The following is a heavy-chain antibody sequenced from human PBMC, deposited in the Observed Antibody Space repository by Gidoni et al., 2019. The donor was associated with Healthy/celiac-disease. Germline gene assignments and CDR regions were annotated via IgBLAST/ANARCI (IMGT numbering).Heavy chain of an antibody. CDR2: INHSGST. Sequence: QVQIQQWGAGLLKPSETLSLTCAVYGGSFSGYYWSWIRQPPGKGLEWIGEINHSGSTNYNPSLKSRVTISVDTSKNQFSLKLSSVTAADTAVYYCARGGSYWGSYYYYYGMDVWGQGTTVTVSS. D-gene: IGHD1-26*01. CDR1: GGSFSGYY. CDR3: ARGGSYWGSYYYYYGMDV. J-gene: IGHJ6*02. V-gene: IGHV4-34*01.